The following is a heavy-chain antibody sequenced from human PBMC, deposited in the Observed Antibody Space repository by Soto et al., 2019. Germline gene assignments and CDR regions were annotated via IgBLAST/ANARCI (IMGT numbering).Heavy chain of an antibody. D-gene: IGHD1-7*01. V-gene: IGHV3-74*01. CDR3: AKAGDWNYVFDF. CDR2: VNADGSST. Sequence: EVRLVESGGGQVHPGGSLRLSCAASGFSFTHYRIHWVRQVPGKGLEWVCRVNADGSSTNYAGFAKGRFTISRDNSKNTAYLERNNLRADDTALYYCAKAGDWNYVFDFWGQGTSVIVSS. J-gene: IGHJ4*02. CDR1: GFSFTHYR.